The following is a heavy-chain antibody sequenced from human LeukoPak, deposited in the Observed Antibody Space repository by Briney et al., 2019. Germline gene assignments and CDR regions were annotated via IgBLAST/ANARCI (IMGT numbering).Heavy chain of an antibody. CDR2: IYYSGST. CDR3: ARADLEWLLSFDY. V-gene: IGHV4-59*11. Sequence: SETLSLTCTVSGGSISSHYWSWIRQPPGKGLEWIGYIYYSGSTNYNPSLKSRVTISVDTSKNQFSLKLSSVTAADPAVYYCARADLEWLLSFDYWGQGTLVTVSS. CDR1: GGSISSHY. J-gene: IGHJ4*02. D-gene: IGHD3-3*01.